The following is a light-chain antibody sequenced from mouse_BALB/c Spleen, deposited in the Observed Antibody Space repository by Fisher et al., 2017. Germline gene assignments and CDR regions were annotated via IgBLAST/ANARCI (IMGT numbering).Light chain of an antibody. V-gene: IGKV4-59*01. Sequence: IVITQTPAIMSASPGEKVTMTCSASSSVSYMHWYQQKSGTSPKRWIYDTSKLASGVPARFSGSGFGTSYSLTISSMEAEDAATYYCQQWSSNPLTFGAGTKLELK. CDR2: DTS. J-gene: IGKJ5*01. CDR1: SSVSY. CDR3: QQWSSNPLT.